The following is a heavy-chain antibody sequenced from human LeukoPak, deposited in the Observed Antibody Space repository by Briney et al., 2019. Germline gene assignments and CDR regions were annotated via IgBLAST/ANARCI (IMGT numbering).Heavy chain of an antibody. CDR1: GYRFTSYW. Sequence: GESLKISCKGSGYRFTSYWIGWVRQMPGKGLEWMGIIYPIDSDTRYSPSFQGQVTISADKSISTAYLQWSSLKASDTAMYYCARVHGGYLSRSGYFDYWGQGTLVTVSS. V-gene: IGHV5-51*01. D-gene: IGHD5-12*01. CDR3: ARVHGGYLSRSGYFDY. CDR2: IYPIDSDT. J-gene: IGHJ4*02.